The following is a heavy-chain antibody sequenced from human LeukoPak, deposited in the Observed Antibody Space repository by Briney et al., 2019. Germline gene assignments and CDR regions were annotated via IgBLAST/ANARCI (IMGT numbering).Heavy chain of an antibody. D-gene: IGHD4-17*01. J-gene: IGHJ4*02. CDR1: GFAFSDYY. CDR2: ISSGGSTI. V-gene: IGHV3-11*01. Sequence: PGGSLRLSCAASGFAFSDYYMTWIRQAPGKGLEWVSYISSGGSTIYYADSVKGRFTLSRDSAQNSLYLQMNSLGAGDTAVYYCARLTTVTRTNDYWGQGTLVTVSS. CDR3: ARLTTVTRTNDY.